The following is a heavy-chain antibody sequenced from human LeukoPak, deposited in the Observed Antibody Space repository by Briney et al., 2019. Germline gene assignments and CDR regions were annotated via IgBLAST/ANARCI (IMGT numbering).Heavy chain of an antibody. Sequence: GGSLRLSCAASGVTLSDHHMDWVRQAPGKGLEWVGRTRNKARGHTTEYAASAKGRFTISRDDSKTLVYLQMNSLKTEDTAVYFCARDQSESDNSAFDIWGQGTVVIVSS. V-gene: IGHV3-72*01. CDR1: GVTLSDHH. D-gene: IGHD3-22*01. CDR3: ARDQSESDNSAFDI. CDR2: TRNKARGHTT. J-gene: IGHJ3*02.